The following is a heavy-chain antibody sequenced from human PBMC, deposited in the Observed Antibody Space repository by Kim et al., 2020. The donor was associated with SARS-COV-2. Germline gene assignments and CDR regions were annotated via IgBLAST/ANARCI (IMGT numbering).Heavy chain of an antibody. CDR1: GFTFSSYA. CDR2: ISSNGGST. CDR3: VKAQYSYGHQATYFDY. Sequence: GGSLRLSCSASGFTFSSYAMHWVRQAPGKGLEYVSAISSNGGSTYYADSVKGRFTISRDNSKNTLYLQMSSLRAEDTAVYYCVKAQYSYGHQATYFDYWGQGTLVTVSS. V-gene: IGHV3-64D*06. D-gene: IGHD5-18*01. J-gene: IGHJ4*02.